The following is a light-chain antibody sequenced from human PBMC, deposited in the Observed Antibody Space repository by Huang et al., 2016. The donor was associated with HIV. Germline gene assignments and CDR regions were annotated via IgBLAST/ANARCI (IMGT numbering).Light chain of an antibody. CDR2: LGY. CDR3: MQALQTPLT. CDR1: QSLLKSKGYMY. J-gene: IGKJ1*01. V-gene: IGKV2-28*01. Sequence: DIVMTQSPLSLSVTPGEQASISCRSSQSLLKSKGYMYLDWYVQKPWPSPQLLIDLGYSRASGFPDRFSGIASGADFSLRIIRVEAEDVGVYYCMQALQTPLTFGQGTKVEIK.